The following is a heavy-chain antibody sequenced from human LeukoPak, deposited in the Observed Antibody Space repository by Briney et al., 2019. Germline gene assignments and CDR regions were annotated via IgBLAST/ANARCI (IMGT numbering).Heavy chain of an antibody. CDR1: GYTLTGYY. J-gene: IGHJ3*02. CDR3: ATGSKGPGTYYDFWSGYRIDAFDI. CDR2: INPNSGGT. D-gene: IGHD3-3*01. V-gene: IGHV1-2*02. Sequence: ASVKVSCKASGYTLTGYYMHWVRQAPGQGLEWMGWINPNSGGTNYAQKFQGRVTMTRDTSISTAYMELSRLRSDDTAVYYCATGSKGPGTYYDFWSGYRIDAFDIWGQGTMVTVSS.